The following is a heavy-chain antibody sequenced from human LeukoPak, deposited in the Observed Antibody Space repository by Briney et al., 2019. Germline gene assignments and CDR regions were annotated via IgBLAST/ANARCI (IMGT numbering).Heavy chain of an antibody. CDR1: GGSISSYY. J-gene: IGHJ2*01. V-gene: IGHV4-59*01. D-gene: IGHD2-15*01. CDR3: ARRAADWYYDL. CDR2: IYYSGTT. Sequence: SETLSLTCTVSGGSISSYYWSWIRQPPGKGLEWIGYIYYSGTTDYNPSLKSRVTISVDTSKNQFSLKVTSVTAADTAVYFCARRAADWYYDLWGRGTLVTVSS.